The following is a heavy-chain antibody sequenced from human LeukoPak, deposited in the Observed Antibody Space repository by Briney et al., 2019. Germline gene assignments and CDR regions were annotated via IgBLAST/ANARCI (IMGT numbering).Heavy chain of an antibody. V-gene: IGHV4-34*01. J-gene: IGHJ4*02. D-gene: IGHD3-3*01. CDR3: ARGRGDFWSGYYYFDY. CDR2: INHSGST. Sequence: NPSETLSLTCAVYGGSFSGYYWSWIRQPPGKGLEWIGEINHSGSTNYNPSLKSRVTISVDTSKNQFSLKLSSVTAADTAVYYCARGRGDFWSGYYYFDYWGQGTLVTVSS. CDR1: GGSFSGYY.